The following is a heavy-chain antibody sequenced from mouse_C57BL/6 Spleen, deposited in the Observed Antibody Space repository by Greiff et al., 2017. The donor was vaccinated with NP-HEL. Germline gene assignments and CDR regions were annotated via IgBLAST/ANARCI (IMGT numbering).Heavy chain of an antibody. D-gene: IGHD3-2*02. V-gene: IGHV14-2*01. CDR3: ARNSSVYAFFFDY. J-gene: IGHJ2*01. CDR1: GFNIKDYY. Sequence: VQLQQSGAELVKPGASVKLSCTASGFNIKDYYMHWVKQRTEQGLEWIGRIDPEDGETKYAPKFQGKATITVDTSSNTAYLQLSSLTSEETAVYDCARNSSVYAFFFDYWGQGTTLTVSS. CDR2: IDPEDGET.